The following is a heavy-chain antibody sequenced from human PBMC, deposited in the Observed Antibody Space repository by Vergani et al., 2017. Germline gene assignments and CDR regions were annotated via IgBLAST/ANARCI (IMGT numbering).Heavy chain of an antibody. V-gene: IGHV3-30*02. J-gene: IGHJ1*01. D-gene: IGHD2-15*01. CDR1: KFTFSTYG. CDR2: IRYDGSNK. Sequence: QVQLVESGGGVVQPGGSLRLSCAASKFTFSTYGMHWVRQAPGKGLEWVAFIRYDGSNKYYADSVKGRFTISRDNSKNTLYLQMNSLRAEDTAVYYCASDIVVESQHWGQGTLVTVSS. CDR3: ASDIVVESQH.